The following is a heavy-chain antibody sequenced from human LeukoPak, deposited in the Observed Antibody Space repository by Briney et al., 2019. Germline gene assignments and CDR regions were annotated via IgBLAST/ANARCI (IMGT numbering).Heavy chain of an antibody. J-gene: IGHJ5*02. CDR1: GGSFSGYY. CDR3: AREFLWFGEYYLAP. V-gene: IGHV4-34*01. CDR2: INHSGST. Sequence: PSETLSLTCAVYGGSFSGYYWSWIRQPPGKGLEWIGEINHSGSTNYNPSLKSRVTISVATSKNQFSLKLSSVTAADTAVYYCAREFLWFGEYYLAPWGQGTLVTVSS. D-gene: IGHD3-10*01.